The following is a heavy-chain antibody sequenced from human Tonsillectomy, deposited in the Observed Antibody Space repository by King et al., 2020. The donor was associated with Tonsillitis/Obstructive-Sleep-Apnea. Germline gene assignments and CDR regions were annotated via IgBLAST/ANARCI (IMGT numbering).Heavy chain of an antibody. CDR1: GFTFSSYG. Sequence: VQLVESGGGVVQPGRSLRLSCAASGFTFSSYGMHWVRQAPGKGLDWVAFIWYAGSKKYYADSVKGRFIISRDNSKKTLYLQMNSLRAEDTAVYYCARDDTAAGGRITIFGVGIDFWGQGTLVTVSS. CDR2: IWYAGSKK. D-gene: IGHD3-3*01. CDR3: ARDDTAAGGRITIFGVGIDF. V-gene: IGHV3-33*01. J-gene: IGHJ4*02.